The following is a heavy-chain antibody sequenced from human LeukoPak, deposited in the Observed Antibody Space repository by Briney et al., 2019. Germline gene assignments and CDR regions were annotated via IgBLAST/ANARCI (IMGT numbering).Heavy chain of an antibody. CDR3: ARVYSPNSYYYGSGSYSG. CDR2: INHSGST. D-gene: IGHD3-10*01. CDR1: GVSFSGYY. V-gene: IGHV4-34*01. Sequence: PSETLSLTCAVYGVSFSGYYWSWIRQPPGKGLEWIGEINHSGSTNYNPSLKSRVTISVDTSKNQFSLKLSSVTAADTAVYYCARVYSPNSYYYGSGSYSGWGQGTLVTVSS. J-gene: IGHJ4*02.